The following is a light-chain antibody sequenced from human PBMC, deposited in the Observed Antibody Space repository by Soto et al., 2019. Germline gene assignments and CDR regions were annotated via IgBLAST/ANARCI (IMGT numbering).Light chain of an antibody. CDR3: EQRSNCPPFT. CDR1: QSVSSY. CDR2: DAS. Sequence: EIVLTQSPATLWLSPGERATLSCRASQSVSSYLAWYQQKPGQAPRLLIYDASNRATGIPARFSGSGSGTDFTLTISSLEPEDFAVYYCEQRSNCPPFTFGPGTKVDIK. J-gene: IGKJ3*01. V-gene: IGKV3-11*01.